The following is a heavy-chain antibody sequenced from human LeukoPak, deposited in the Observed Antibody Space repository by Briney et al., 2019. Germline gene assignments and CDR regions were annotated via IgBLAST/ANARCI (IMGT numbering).Heavy chain of an antibody. CDR1: GFTFSSSS. J-gene: IGHJ4*02. Sequence: GGSLRLSCAASGFTFSSSSMHWVRQAPGKGLEWVSSISTRGYIYYADSVKGRFTISRDNAKNSLYLQMNSLRAEDTAVYYCARLTAMVTSDYWGQGTLVTVSS. CDR3: ARLTAMVTSDY. D-gene: IGHD5-18*01. V-gene: IGHV3-21*01. CDR2: ISTRGYI.